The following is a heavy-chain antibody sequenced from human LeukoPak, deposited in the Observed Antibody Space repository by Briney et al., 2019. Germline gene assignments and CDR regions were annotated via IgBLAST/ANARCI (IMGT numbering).Heavy chain of an antibody. CDR2: IKQDGSEI. CDR3: ARKKDDYFDY. Sequence: GGSLRLSCAASGFSFDTYWMTWVRQAPGKGLAWVANIKQDGSEIYSVDSVKGRFTISRDNAKNSPYLQMNSLRAEDTAVYYCARKKDDYFDYWGQGSLVAVSS. V-gene: IGHV3-7*05. CDR1: GFSFDTYW. J-gene: IGHJ4*02.